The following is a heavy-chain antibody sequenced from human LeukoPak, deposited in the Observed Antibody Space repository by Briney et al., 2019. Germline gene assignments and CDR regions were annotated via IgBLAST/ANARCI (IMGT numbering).Heavy chain of an antibody. J-gene: IGHJ3*02. CDR1: GYTFTSYD. CDR2: MNPNSGNT. CDR3: ARAGLWNYDSSGYFVLHDAFDI. D-gene: IGHD3-22*01. Sequence: ASVKVSCKASGYTFTSYDINGVRHATGQGIEWMEWMNPNSGNTGYAQKFQGRVTITRSTSISTAYMELSSLRSEDTAVYYCARAGLWNYDSSGYFVLHDAFDIWGQGTMVTVSS. V-gene: IGHV1-8*03.